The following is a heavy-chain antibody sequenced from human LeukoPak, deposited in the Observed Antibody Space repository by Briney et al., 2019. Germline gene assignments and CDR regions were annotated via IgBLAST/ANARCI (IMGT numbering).Heavy chain of an antibody. CDR1: DYSITSDYY. V-gene: IGHV4-38-2*02. J-gene: IGHJ5*02. Sequence: SETLSLTCAVSDYSITSDYYWRWIRQPPGKGLEWIGSIYHSGSTYYNPSLKSRVTISVDTSKNQFSLKLTSVTAADTAVYYCAREGSTSGTNWFDPWGQGTLVTVSS. D-gene: IGHD3-10*01. CDR2: IYHSGST. CDR3: AREGSTSGTNWFDP.